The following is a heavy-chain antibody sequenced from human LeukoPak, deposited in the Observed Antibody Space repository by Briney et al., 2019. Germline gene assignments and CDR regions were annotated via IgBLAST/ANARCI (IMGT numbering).Heavy chain of an antibody. CDR1: GFTFSSYG. Sequence: PGRSLRLSCAASGFTFSSYGMHWVRQAPGKGLEWVAVIWYDGSNKYYADSVKGRFPISRGNSKNTLYLQMNSLRAEDTAVYYCAKDQRRDGYNFHYWGQGTLVTVSS. V-gene: IGHV3-33*06. CDR2: IWYDGSNK. CDR3: AKDQRRDGYNFHY. J-gene: IGHJ4*02. D-gene: IGHD5-24*01.